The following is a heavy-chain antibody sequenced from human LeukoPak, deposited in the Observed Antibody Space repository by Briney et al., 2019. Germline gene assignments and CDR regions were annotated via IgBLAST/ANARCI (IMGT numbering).Heavy chain of an antibody. CDR2: IWYDGSNK. D-gene: IGHD2-15*01. J-gene: IGHJ6*02. V-gene: IGHV3-33*01. CDR1: GFTFSSYG. CDR3: ARDARAVAATSEYGMDV. Sequence: GGSLRLSCAASGFTFSSYGMHWVRQAPGKGLEWVAVIWYDGSNKYYADSVKGRFTISRDNSKNTLYLQMNSLRAEDTAEYYCARDARAVAATSEYGMDVWGQGTTVTVSS.